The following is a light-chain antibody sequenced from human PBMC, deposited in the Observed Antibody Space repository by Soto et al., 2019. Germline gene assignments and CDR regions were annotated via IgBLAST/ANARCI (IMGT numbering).Light chain of an antibody. J-gene: IGKJ1*01. V-gene: IGKV3-11*01. CDR3: HQRQSWPRT. CDR1: QYINTR. CDR2: QTS. Sequence: EIALTQSPATLSSFPGDRATLSCRASQYINTRLAWYQHRPGQAPRLLIYQTSIRAAGIPARFSASGSGTDFTLTISDVQPGDFALYYCHQRQSWPRTVGQGTKVDIK.